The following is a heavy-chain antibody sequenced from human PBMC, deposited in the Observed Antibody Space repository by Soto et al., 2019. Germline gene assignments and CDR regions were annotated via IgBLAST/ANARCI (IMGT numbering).Heavy chain of an antibody. J-gene: IGHJ4*01. CDR1: GYTFSDYI. CDR2: FSDYNGNT. Sequence: QVQLVQSGAELKKPGASVKISCKASGYTFSDYIITWVRQAPGQGLEWMGWFSDYNGNTNYAQKFLGRVSMTTDTSTSTAYLELKSLTSDDTAGYYCARDSLTYSSPFDYWGQGTLITVSS. D-gene: IGHD6-13*01. CDR3: ARDSLTYSSPFDY. V-gene: IGHV1-18*01.